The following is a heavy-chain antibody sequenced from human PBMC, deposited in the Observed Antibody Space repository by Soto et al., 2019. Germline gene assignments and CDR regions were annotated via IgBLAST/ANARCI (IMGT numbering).Heavy chain of an antibody. Sequence: ASVKVSCKASGYTFTGYYMHWVRQAPGQGLEWMGWINPNSGGTNYAQKFQGWVTMTRDTSISTAYMELSRLRSDDTAAYYCARGVGITIFGVVIPDYYYYMDVWGKGTTVTVSS. J-gene: IGHJ6*03. CDR3: ARGVGITIFGVVIPDYYYYMDV. CDR1: GYTFTGYY. CDR2: INPNSGGT. V-gene: IGHV1-2*04. D-gene: IGHD3-3*01.